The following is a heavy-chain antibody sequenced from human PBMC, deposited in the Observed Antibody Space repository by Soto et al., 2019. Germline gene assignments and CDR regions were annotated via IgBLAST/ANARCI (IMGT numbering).Heavy chain of an antibody. Sequence: LSLTCAVSGDSISTSNWWNWVRQPPGKGLDWIGEISHSGGTNYNPSLKSRVTISLDKSKNEFSLMLASVTAADTAVYYCARRIVGASRHFDYWGQGTLVTVSS. D-gene: IGHD1-26*01. CDR1: GDSISTSNW. J-gene: IGHJ4*02. CDR3: ARRIVGASRHFDY. V-gene: IGHV4-4*02. CDR2: ISHSGGT.